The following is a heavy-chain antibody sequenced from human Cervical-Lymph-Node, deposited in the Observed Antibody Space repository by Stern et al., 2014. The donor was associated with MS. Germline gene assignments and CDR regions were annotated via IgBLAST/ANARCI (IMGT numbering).Heavy chain of an antibody. CDR3: AVGPYDYVYYFDY. CDR1: GYTFTSHG. CDR2: ISAYTGNT. J-gene: IGHJ4*02. D-gene: IGHD3-16*01. V-gene: IGHV1-18*01. Sequence: QMQLVQSGAEVKKPGASVKVSCKTSGYTFTSHGITWVRQAPGQGLQWMGWISAYTGNTHYAQNLQGRVTMTTDTSTSTAYMELRSLRSDDTAVYYCAVGPYDYVYYFDYWGQGTLVTVSS.